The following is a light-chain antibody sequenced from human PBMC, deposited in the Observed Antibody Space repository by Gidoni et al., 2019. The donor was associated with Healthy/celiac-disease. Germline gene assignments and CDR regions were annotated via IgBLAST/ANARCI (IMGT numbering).Light chain of an antibody. Sequence: ELAMTQSPATLSVSPGERATLSCRASQSVSSNLAWYQQKPGQAPRLLIWCASTRATGIPAKFSGSGSGTEFTLTISSLQSEDFAVYYCQQYNNWPWTFGQGTKVEIK. CDR3: QQYNNWPWT. CDR1: QSVSSN. V-gene: IGKV3-15*01. CDR2: CAS. J-gene: IGKJ1*01.